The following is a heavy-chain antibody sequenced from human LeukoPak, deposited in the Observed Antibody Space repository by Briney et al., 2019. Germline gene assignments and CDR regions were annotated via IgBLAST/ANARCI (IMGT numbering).Heavy chain of an antibody. V-gene: IGHV4-34*01. CDR3: AKSPMTTVTTPDY. CDR1: GGSFSGYY. D-gene: IGHD4-17*01. CDR2: INHSGST. J-gene: IGHJ4*02. Sequence: SETLSLTCAVYGGSFSGYYWSWIRQPPGKGLEWIGEINHSGSTNYNPSLKSRVTISVDTSKNQFSLKLSSVTAADTAVYYCAKSPMTTVTTPDYWGQGTLVTVSS.